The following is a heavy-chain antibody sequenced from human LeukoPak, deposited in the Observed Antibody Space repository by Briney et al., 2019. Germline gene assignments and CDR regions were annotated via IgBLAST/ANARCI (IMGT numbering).Heavy chain of an antibody. CDR1: GGSVTYTNYY. V-gene: IGHV4-39*01. CDR2: IYYNGKT. Sequence: SETLSLTCTVSGGSVTYTNYYWGWIRQPPGKGLQWIGVIYYNGKTYYNPSLKSRVTVAVDTSKNQFSLKLSSVTAADTAVYYCARGRVYYYGMDVWGQGTTVTVSS. J-gene: IGHJ6*02. CDR3: ARGRVYYYGMDV.